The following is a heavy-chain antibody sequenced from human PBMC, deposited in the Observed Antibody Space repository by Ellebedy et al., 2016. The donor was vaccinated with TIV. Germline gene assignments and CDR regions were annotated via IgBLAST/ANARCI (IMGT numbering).Heavy chain of an antibody. CDR2: ISYDGNYK. CDR1: GSIVSSFG. J-gene: IGHJ4*02. D-gene: IGHD1-26*01. V-gene: IGHV3-30*03. Sequence: PGGSLRLSCAASGSIVSSFGMHWVRQAPGKGLEWVAVISYDGNYKYYADSVKGRFTLSRDSSKTTLYLQMNSLRADDTAVYYCARTTGNSGSYYPLFYWGQGTLVTVSS. CDR3: ARTTGNSGSYYPLFY.